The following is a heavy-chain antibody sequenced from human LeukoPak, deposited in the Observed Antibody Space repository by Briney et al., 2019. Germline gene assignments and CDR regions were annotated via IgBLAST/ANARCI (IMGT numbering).Heavy chain of an antibody. V-gene: IGHV4-4*07. J-gene: IGHJ4*02. CDR2: IYRSGGT. CDR3: ARDVRCSTNRCYSLFDY. D-gene: IGHD2-2*02. CDR1: GDSIDSYY. Sequence: SETLSLPCTDSGDSIDSYYWSWIQQPAGKGLEWIGRIYRSGGTSYNPSLKSRVTMSVASAKNHFSMRLSSVTAAGTVVYYCARDVRCSTNRCYSLFDYWGQGTLVTVSS.